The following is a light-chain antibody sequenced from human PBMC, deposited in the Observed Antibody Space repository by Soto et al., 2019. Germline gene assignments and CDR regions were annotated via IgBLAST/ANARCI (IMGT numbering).Light chain of an antibody. J-gene: IGLJ1*01. CDR2: SNN. CDR3: AAFDDSLNGYV. CDR1: SYNIGSNT. V-gene: IGLV1-44*01. Sequence: QSVLTQPPSASGTPGQRVTISCSGSSYNIGSNTVNWYQQLPGTAPKLLIYSNNQRPSGVPDRFSGSKSGTSASLAISGLQSEDEADYYCAAFDDSLNGYVFGTGTKLTVL.